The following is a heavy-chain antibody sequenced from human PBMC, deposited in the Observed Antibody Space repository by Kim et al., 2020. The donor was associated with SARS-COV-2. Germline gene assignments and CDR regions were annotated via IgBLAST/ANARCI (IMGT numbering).Heavy chain of an antibody. Sequence: SETLSLTCTVSGGYFTSYYWSWIRQSPGKGLEWIRYIDDSGSTNYNPSLQSRVTISVDTSKNQFSLRLTSVTAADTAVYYCARDQGFGEYGGMDVWGQGTTVTVSS. D-gene: IGHD3-10*01. CDR2: IDDSGST. CDR3: ARDQGFGEYGGMDV. V-gene: IGHV4-59*01. CDR1: GGYFTSYY. J-gene: IGHJ6*02.